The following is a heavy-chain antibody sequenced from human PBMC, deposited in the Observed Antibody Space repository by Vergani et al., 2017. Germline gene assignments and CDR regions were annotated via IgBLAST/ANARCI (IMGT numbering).Heavy chain of an antibody. Sequence: VQLVESGGGLVKPGGSLRLSCAASGFTFSSYWMSWVRQAPGKGLEWVANIKQDGSEKYYVDSVKGRFTISRDNAKNSLYLQMNSLRAEDTAVYYCAREAVRLWFGELLSGGFDYWGQGTLVTVSS. CDR3: AREAVRLWFGELLSGGFDY. CDR1: GFTFSSYW. V-gene: IGHV3-7*01. CDR2: IKQDGSEK. J-gene: IGHJ4*02. D-gene: IGHD3-10*01.